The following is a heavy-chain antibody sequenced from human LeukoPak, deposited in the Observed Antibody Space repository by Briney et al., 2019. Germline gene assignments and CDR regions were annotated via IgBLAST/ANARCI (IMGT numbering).Heavy chain of an antibody. J-gene: IGHJ6*02. CDR1: GFTFSSYS. Sequence: GGSLRLSCAASGFTFSSYSMNWVRQAPGKGLEWVSSISSSSSYIYYADSVKGRFTISRDNAKNSLYLQMNSLRAEDTAVYYCARDRVAVAGTGPHYYGMDVWGQGTTVTVSS. V-gene: IGHV3-21*01. CDR3: ARDRVAVAGTGPHYYGMDV. CDR2: ISSSSSYI. D-gene: IGHD6-19*01.